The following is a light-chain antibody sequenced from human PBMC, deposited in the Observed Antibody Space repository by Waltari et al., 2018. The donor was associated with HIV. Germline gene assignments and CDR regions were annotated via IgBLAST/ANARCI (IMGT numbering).Light chain of an antibody. CDR1: NSDLGDYNY. V-gene: IGLV2-14*01. CDR3: SSYTSTITVV. CDR2: AVS. J-gene: IGLJ2*01. Sequence: QSALTQPASVSGSPGQSVTSSCTGTNSDLGDYNYVSWYQQHPGKAPKLIIFAVSNRPSGVSNRFSGSKSGNTASLTISGLQAEDEADYYCSSYTSTITVVFGGGTKVTVL.